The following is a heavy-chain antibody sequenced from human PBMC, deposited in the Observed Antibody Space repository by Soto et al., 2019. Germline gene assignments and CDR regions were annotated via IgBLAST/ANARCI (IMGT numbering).Heavy chain of an antibody. CDR3: AREAGYCRLTSCYRRPFDN. CDR1: GFTFSGHW. J-gene: IGHJ3*02. CDR2: VNTDGGTS. Sequence: EVQLVESGGDLVRPGGSLRLSCAASGFTFSGHWMHWVRQVPGKGLEWVSRVNTDGGTSAYADSVKGRFTISRVNARISLYRQRSGLRGEVAGLYSCAREAGYCRLTSCYRRPFDNWGQGTTVSVSS. V-gene: IGHV3-74*03. D-gene: IGHD2-2*01.